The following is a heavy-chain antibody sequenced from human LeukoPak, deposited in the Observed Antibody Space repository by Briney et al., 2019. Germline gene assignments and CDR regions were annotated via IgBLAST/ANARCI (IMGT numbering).Heavy chain of an antibody. Sequence: SETLSLTCTVSGGSISSYYWSWIRQPPGKGLEWIGYIYYSGSTNYNPSLKSRVSISVDTSKNQFSLKLSSVTAADTAVYYCARTGSTVTMLYPFDHWGQGTLVTVSS. D-gene: IGHD4-17*01. CDR3: ARTGSTVTMLYPFDH. J-gene: IGHJ4*02. V-gene: IGHV4-59*01. CDR2: IYYSGST. CDR1: GGSISSYY.